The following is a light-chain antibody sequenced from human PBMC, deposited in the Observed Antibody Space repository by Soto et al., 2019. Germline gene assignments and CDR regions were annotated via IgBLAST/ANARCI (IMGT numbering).Light chain of an antibody. Sequence: AIQMTQSPSSLAASVGXRVTITCRASQGIRDDLSWYQQRPGTAPKLLIYAASSLHSGVPSRFSGSGSGTDFTLTISSLQPEDFATYYCLQDYIYPWTFGQGTKVDIK. J-gene: IGKJ1*01. CDR3: LQDYIYPWT. CDR2: AAS. V-gene: IGKV1-6*01. CDR1: QGIRDD.